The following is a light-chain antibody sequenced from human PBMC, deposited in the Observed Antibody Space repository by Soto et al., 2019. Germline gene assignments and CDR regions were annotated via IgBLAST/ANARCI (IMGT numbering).Light chain of an antibody. Sequence: DIQMTQSPSSVSASVGDRVTITCRASQDISSWVAWYQQKPGKAPKLLISAASSLQSGVPRRFSGSGSGTDFTLVISSLQAEDFATYICQQGYSTPWTFGQGTKLEIK. CDR1: QDISSW. CDR2: AAS. CDR3: QQGYSTPWT. J-gene: IGKJ2*01. V-gene: IGKV1-12*02.